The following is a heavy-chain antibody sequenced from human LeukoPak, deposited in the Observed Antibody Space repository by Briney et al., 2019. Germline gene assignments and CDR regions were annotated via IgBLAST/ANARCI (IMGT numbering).Heavy chain of an antibody. J-gene: IGHJ6*02. CDR1: GGTFSSYA. Sequence: SVKVSCKASGGTFSSYAISWVRQAPGQGLEWMGGIIPIFGTANYAQKFQGRVTITADESTSTAYMELSSLRPEDTAVYYCASSPASIAAAGRWYGMDVWGQGTTVTVSS. CDR2: IIPIFGTA. CDR3: ASSPASIAAAGRWYGMDV. V-gene: IGHV1-69*13. D-gene: IGHD6-13*01.